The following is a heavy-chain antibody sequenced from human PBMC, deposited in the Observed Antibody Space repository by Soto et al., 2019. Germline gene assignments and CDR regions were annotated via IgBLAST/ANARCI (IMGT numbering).Heavy chain of an antibody. Sequence: ASVKVSCKASGYTFTSYGISWVRQAPGQGLEWMGWISAYNGNTNYAQRLQGRVTMTTDTSTSTAYMELRSLRSDDTAVYYCARGMWTYYYDSSGSLLPFWGQGTMVTVSS. CDR1: GYTFTSYG. V-gene: IGHV1-18*01. CDR2: ISAYNGNT. CDR3: ARGMWTYYYDSSGSLLPF. J-gene: IGHJ3*01. D-gene: IGHD3-22*01.